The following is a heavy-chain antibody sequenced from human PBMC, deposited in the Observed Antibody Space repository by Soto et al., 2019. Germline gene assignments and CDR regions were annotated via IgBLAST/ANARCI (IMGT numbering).Heavy chain of an antibody. V-gene: IGHV3-30*18. CDR2: ISYDGSNK. CDR1: VFTFSSYG. D-gene: IGHD2-2*01. CDR3: AKAVFCSSASCYGDLFDY. Sequence: LRLSCAASVFTFSSYGMHWVRQAPGKGLEWVAVISYDGSNKYYADSVKGRFTISRDNSKNTLYLQMNSLRAEDTAVYYCAKAVFCSSASCYGDLFDYWGQGTLVTVSS. J-gene: IGHJ4*02.